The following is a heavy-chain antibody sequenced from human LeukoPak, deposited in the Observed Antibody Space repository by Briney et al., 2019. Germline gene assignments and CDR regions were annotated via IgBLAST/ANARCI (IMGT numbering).Heavy chain of an antibody. Sequence: SVKVSCKASGGTFSSYAISWVRPAPGQGLEWMGRIIPILGIANYAQKFQGRVTITADKSTSTAYMELSSLRSEDTAVYYCASLRYCTNGVCSPAYYFDYWGQGTLVTVSS. J-gene: IGHJ4*02. CDR1: GGTFSSYA. D-gene: IGHD2-8*01. CDR2: IIPILGIA. V-gene: IGHV1-69*04. CDR3: ASLRYCTNGVCSPAYYFDY.